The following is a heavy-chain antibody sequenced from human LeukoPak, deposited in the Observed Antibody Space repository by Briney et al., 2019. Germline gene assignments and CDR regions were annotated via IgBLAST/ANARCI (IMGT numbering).Heavy chain of an antibody. CDR3: AGGGDFDY. CDR2: ISRTSEYI. V-gene: IGHV3-21*01. CDR1: GFSFSIYF. Sequence: GGSLRLSCAASGFSFSIYFMNWVRQAPGKGLEWVSSISRTSEYIHYADSVRGRFAISRDNAKNSAYLQMNSLRAEDTAVNFCAGGGDFDYWGQGILVTVSA. J-gene: IGHJ4*02. D-gene: IGHD3-16*01.